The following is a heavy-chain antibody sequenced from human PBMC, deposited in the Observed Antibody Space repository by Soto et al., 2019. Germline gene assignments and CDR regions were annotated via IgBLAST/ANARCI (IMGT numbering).Heavy chain of an antibody. D-gene: IGHD3-22*01. Sequence: PGGSLRLSCAASGFTFNSYAMHWVRQAPGKGLEWVAVISYDGSNKYYADSVKGRFTISRDNSKNTVYLQMNSLRVDDTAVYYCAKDYYASSGVWGVFDYWGQGALVTVSS. CDR2: ISYDGSNK. CDR1: GFTFNSYA. V-gene: IGHV3-30*04. CDR3: AKDYYASSGVWGVFDY. J-gene: IGHJ4*02.